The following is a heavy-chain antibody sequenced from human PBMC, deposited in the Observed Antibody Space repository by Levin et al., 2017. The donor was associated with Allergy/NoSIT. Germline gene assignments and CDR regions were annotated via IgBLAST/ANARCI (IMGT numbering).Heavy chain of an antibody. CDR2: ISSSGSTI. CDR1: GFTFSSCE. CDR3: ARDEPYYYDSSGYWARGAFDI. D-gene: IGHD3-22*01. V-gene: IGHV3-48*03. J-gene: IGHJ3*02. Sequence: GGSLRLSCAASGFTFSSCEMNWVRQAPGKGLEWVSYISSSGSTIYYADSVKGRFTISRDNAKNSLYLQMNSLRAEDTAVYYCARDEPYYYDSSGYWARGAFDIWGQGTMVTVSS.